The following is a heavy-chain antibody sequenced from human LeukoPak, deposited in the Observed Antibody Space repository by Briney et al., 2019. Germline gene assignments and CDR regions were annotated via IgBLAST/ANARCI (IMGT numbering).Heavy chain of an antibody. CDR2: IYTTGNT. CDR1: SGSINGYY. CDR3: ARHGYTASHYFLDY. Sequence: SETLSLTCTVSSGSINGYYWGWVRQPAGRGLEWIGRIYTTGNTNYNPSLKSRLTMSVDTSKRQFSLNLRSVTAADTAIYYCARHGYTASHYFLDYWSQGILVTVSS. D-gene: IGHD3-16*01. J-gene: IGHJ4*02. V-gene: IGHV4-4*07.